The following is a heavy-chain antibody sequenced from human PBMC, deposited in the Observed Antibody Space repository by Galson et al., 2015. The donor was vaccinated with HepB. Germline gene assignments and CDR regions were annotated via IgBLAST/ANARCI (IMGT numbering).Heavy chain of an antibody. CDR2: ISPYNGNT. D-gene: IGHD6-13*01. Sequence: SVKVSCKASGYNFISYGITWVRQAPGQGLEWMGWISPYNGNTKHAQKFQGRLTMTTDSSTKIASMELRNLRSDDTAVYYCARPRIAAVGSSDDAFDIWGQGTMVTVSS. CDR1: GYNFISYG. V-gene: IGHV1-18*01. J-gene: IGHJ3*02. CDR3: ARPRIAAVGSSDDAFDI.